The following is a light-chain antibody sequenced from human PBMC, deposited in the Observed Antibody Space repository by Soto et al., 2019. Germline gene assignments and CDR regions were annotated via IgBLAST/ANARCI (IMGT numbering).Light chain of an antibody. Sequence: QSVLTQPPSASGSPGQSVTISCTGTSSDVGAYNYVSWYQQHPGKAPKLMIHEVTRRPSGVPDRFSGSKSGNTASLNVSGLQAEDEADYYCCSYADNTDYVFGTGTKVTVL. CDR3: CSYADNTDYV. J-gene: IGLJ1*01. V-gene: IGLV2-8*01. CDR2: EVT. CDR1: SSDVGAYNY.